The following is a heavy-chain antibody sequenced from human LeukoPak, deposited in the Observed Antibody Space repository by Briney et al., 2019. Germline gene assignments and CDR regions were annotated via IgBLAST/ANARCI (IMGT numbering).Heavy chain of an antibody. J-gene: IGHJ4*02. CDR1: GGSFSGYY. CDR3: ATRIGNSSSWTLYYFDY. Sequence: SETLSLTCAVYGGSFSGYYWSWIRQPPGKGLEWIGEIHPSGSTTYNPSLKSRVTISVDTSKNQFSLKLSSVTAADTAVYYCATRIGNSSSWTLYYFDYWGQGTLVTVSS. D-gene: IGHD6-13*01. V-gene: IGHV4-34*01. CDR2: IHPSGST.